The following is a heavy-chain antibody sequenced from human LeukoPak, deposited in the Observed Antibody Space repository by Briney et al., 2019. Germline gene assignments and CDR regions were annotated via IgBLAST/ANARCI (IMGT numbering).Heavy chain of an antibody. V-gene: IGHV3-30*02. CDR1: RFTFSSFG. CDR2: IRHDGNNK. Sequence: PGGSLRLSCAASRFTFSSFGMHWVRQAPGKGLEWVAFIRHDGNNKYYADSVKGRFTISRDNSKNTLYLQMSSLRTEDTAVYYCAKGDSSSFPAYYYYYMDVWGKGTTVTVSS. D-gene: IGHD3-22*01. J-gene: IGHJ6*03. CDR3: AKGDSSSFPAYYYYYMDV.